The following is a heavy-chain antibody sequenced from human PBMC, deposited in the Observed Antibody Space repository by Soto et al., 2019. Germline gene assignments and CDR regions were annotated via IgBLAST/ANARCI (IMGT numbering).Heavy chain of an antibody. CDR2: IYHSGST. D-gene: IGHD1-20*01. CDR1: GGSISSGGYS. V-gene: IGHV4-30-2*05. Sequence: SETLSLTCAVSGGSISSGGYSWSWIRQPPGKGLEWIGYIYHSGSTYYNPSLKSRVTISVDTSKNQFSLKLSSVTAADTAVYYCARQAPITGTTSFDYWGQGTLVTVSS. CDR3: ARQAPITGTTSFDY. J-gene: IGHJ4*02.